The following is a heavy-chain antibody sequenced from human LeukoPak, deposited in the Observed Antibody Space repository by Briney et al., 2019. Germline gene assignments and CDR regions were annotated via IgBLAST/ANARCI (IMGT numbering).Heavy chain of an antibody. CDR2: IIPIFGTA. CDR1: GGTFSSYA. J-gene: IGHJ4*02. V-gene: IGHV1-69*05. CDR3: ASPSRYYDILTSSITLDY. Sequence: ASVKVSCKASGGTFSSYAISWVRQAPGQGLEWMGGIIPIFGTANYAQKFQGRVTITTDESTSTAYMELSSLRSEDTAVYYCASPSRYYDILTSSITLDYWGQGTLVTVSS. D-gene: IGHD3-9*01.